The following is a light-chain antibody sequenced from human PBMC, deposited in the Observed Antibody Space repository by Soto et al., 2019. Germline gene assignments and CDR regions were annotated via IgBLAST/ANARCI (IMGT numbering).Light chain of an antibody. J-gene: IGKJ1*01. CDR3: QQSYSTPPWT. Sequence: DIHMTQSPSSLSASVGNRVTITCRGSRSVSKYLSWYQQKPAKAPKLLIYAASSLQSGVPSRFSGSGSGTDFTLTISSLKPADFANYYCQQSYSTPPWTFGHGTKVDIK. CDR2: AAS. CDR1: RSVSKY. V-gene: IGKV1-39*01.